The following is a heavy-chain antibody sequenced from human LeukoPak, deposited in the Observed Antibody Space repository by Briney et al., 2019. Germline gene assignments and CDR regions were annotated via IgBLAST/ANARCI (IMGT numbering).Heavy chain of an antibody. Sequence: ASVKVSCKASGGTFSSYAISWVRQAPGQGLEWMGGITPIFGTANYAQKFQGRVTITAVESMSTAYMGLSSLRSEDTAVYYCARGWLAETTVVTPYNYWGQGTLVTVSS. CDR2: ITPIFGTA. V-gene: IGHV1-69*13. CDR1: GGTFSSYA. J-gene: IGHJ4*02. CDR3: ARGWLAETTVVTPYNY. D-gene: IGHD4-23*01.